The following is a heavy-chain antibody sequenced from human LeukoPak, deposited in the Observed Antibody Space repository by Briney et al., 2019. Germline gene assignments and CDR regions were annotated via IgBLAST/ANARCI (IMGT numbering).Heavy chain of an antibody. CDR2: ISAYTGNT. Sequence: GASVKVSCKASGYAYTSYAISWVRQAPGQGLEWMGWISAYTGNTNYAQKLQGRVTMTTDTSTSTAYMELRSLRSDDTAVYYCARGTRLYSSGWYGGQLPFDYWGQGTLVTVSS. J-gene: IGHJ4*02. D-gene: IGHD6-19*01. V-gene: IGHV1-18*01. CDR1: GYAYTSYA. CDR3: ARGTRLYSSGWYGGQLPFDY.